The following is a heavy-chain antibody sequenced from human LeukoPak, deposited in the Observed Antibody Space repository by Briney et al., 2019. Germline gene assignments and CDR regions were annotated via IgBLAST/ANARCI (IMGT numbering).Heavy chain of an antibody. CDR1: GYSFTSYW. J-gene: IGHJ3*02. Sequence: PGESLRISCKGPGYSFTSYWNSWVRQMPGKGLEWMGRIDPSDSYTNYSPSFQGHLTISADKSFSTAYLQWSSLKASDTAMYYCARPILTGYYSDAFDIWGQGTMVTVSS. D-gene: IGHD3-9*01. V-gene: IGHV5-10-1*01. CDR3: ARPILTGYYSDAFDI. CDR2: IDPSDSYT.